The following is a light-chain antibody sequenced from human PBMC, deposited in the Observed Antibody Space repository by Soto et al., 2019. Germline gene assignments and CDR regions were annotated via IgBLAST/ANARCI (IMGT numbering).Light chain of an antibody. V-gene: IGLV2-14*03. CDR3: SSYTSTNTLHVV. CDR1: SSDIGGYNY. Sequence: QSALTQPASVSGSPGQSITISCTGTSSDIGGYNYVSWYQHHPGKAPKLMIYDVSNRPSGVSNRFSGSKSGNTASLTISGLQAEDEADYYCSSYTSTNTLHVVFGGGTQLTVL. CDR2: DVS. J-gene: IGLJ2*01.